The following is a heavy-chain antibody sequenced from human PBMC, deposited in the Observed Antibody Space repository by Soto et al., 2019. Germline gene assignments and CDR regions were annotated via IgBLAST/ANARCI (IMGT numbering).Heavy chain of an antibody. CDR3: ARVGTDFWSGKSGWYFDL. V-gene: IGHV4-31*03. D-gene: IGHD3-3*01. CDR1: GDSISSGGYY. Sequence: QVQLQESCTGLVKPSQTLSLTCTVSGDSISSGGYYWSWIRQHPGKGLEWIGYIYYSGSTYYNPSLKSRVTISVDTSKNQFSLKLSSVTAADTAVYYCARVGTDFWSGKSGWYFDLWGRGTLVTVSS. CDR2: IYYSGST. J-gene: IGHJ2*01.